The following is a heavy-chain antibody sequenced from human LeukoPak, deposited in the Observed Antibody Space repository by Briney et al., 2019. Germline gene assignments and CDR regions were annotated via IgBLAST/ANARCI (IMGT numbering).Heavy chain of an antibody. D-gene: IGHD6-19*01. CDR3: ARGQKSVGRLLAGTTTYNYYYYMDV. CDR2: ISGSGGST. J-gene: IGHJ6*03. Sequence: PGGSLRLSCAASGFTFSSYAMSWARQAPGKVLEWVSAISGSGGSTYYADSVKGRFTISRDNAKNSLSLQMNSLRAEDTAVYYCARGQKSVGRLLAGTTTYNYYYYMDVWGKGTTVTVSS. CDR1: GFTFSSYA. V-gene: IGHV3-23*01.